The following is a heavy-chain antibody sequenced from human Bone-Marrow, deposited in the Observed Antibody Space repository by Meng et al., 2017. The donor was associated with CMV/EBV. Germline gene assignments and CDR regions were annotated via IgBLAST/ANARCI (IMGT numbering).Heavy chain of an antibody. V-gene: IGHV1-2*02. Sequence: ASVKVSCKASGFTFTNYHVQWLRQAPGQGLEWMGWISPYSGATNYAQKFQDRVTMTRDTSISTIYMELSRLRSDDTAVYYGARDRTDYYDTTFYYPNLFDPWGQGTLVTVSS. CDR3: ARDRTDYYDTTFYYPNLFDP. D-gene: IGHD3-22*01. CDR2: ISPYSGAT. CDR1: GFTFTNYH. J-gene: IGHJ5*02.